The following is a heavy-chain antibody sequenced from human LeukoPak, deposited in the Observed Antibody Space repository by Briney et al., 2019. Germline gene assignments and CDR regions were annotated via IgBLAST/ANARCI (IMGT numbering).Heavy chain of an antibody. CDR3: ATSSLGYCSGGSCANWFDP. V-gene: IGHV4-34*01. Sequence: SETLSLTCAVYGGSFSGYYWSWIRQPPGKGLEWIVEINHSGSTNYNPSLKSRVTISVDTSKNQFSLKLSSVTAADTAVYYCATSSLGYCSGGSCANWFDPWGQGTLVTVSS. J-gene: IGHJ5*02. CDR1: GGSFSGYY. D-gene: IGHD2-15*01. CDR2: INHSGST.